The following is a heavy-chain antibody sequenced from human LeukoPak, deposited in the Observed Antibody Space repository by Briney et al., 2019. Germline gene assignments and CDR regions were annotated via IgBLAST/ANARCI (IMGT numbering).Heavy chain of an antibody. V-gene: IGHV4-39*07. CDR2: IYYSGST. CDR1: GGSISSSSYY. J-gene: IGHJ3*02. CDR3: AKNPGPPEHAFDI. Sequence: SETLSLTCTVSGGSISSSSYYWGWIRQPPGKGLEYIGSIYYSGSTYYNPSLKSRVTISVDTSKDQFSLKLSSVTAADTAVYYCAKNPGPPEHAFDIWGQGTMVTVSS.